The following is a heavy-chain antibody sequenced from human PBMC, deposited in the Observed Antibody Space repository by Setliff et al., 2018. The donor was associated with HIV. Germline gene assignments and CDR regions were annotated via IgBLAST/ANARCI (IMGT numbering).Heavy chain of an antibody. J-gene: IGHJ4*02. CDR1: GGSISSYY. CDR3: ASGEYSYGYRFDY. D-gene: IGHD5-18*01. Sequence: KASETLSLTCTVSGGSISSYYWSWIRQPPGKGLEWIGYIYYSGSTNYNPSLKSRVTISVDTSKNHFSLKLSSVTAADTAVYYCASGEYSYGYRFDYWGQGTLGTVSS. CDR2: IYYSGST. V-gene: IGHV4-59*01.